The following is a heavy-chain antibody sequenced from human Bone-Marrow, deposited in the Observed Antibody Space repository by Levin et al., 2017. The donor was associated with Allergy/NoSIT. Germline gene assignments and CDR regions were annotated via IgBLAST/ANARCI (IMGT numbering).Heavy chain of an antibody. CDR3: VKHRDSGELGY. CDR2: ISNNGGRT. D-gene: IGHD1-7*01. Sequence: PGGSLRLSCSASGFTFNKNTMQWVRQAPGKGLEHVSAISNNGGRTYYTNSVKGRFTISRDNSKNMLYLQMSSLRAEDTAMYYCVKHRDSGELGYWGQGTLVTVSS. V-gene: IGHV3-64D*06. CDR1: GFTFNKNT. J-gene: IGHJ4*02.